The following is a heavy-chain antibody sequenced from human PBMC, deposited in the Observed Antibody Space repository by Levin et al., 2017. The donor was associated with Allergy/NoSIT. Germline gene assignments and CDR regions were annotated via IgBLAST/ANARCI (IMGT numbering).Heavy chain of an antibody. J-gene: IGHJ6*02. V-gene: IGHV3-30*03. Sequence: GESPKISCAASGFIFSDYGMHWVRQAPGKGLEWVAVISNDGINQYYADSVKGRFTISRDDSKNTLYLQMNRLRTEDTAVYYCARPRLSYYYYYGMDVWGQGTTVTVS. CDR3: ARPRLSYYYYYGMDV. CDR2: ISNDGINQ. CDR1: GFIFSDYG. D-gene: IGHD1-1*01.